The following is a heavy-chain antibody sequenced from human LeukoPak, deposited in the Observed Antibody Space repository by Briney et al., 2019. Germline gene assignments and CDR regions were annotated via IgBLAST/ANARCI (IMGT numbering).Heavy chain of an antibody. Sequence: GASVKVSCKASGYTFTGYYMHWVRQAPGQGLEWMGWINPNSGGTNYAQKFQGRVTMTRDTSISTAYMELSRLRSDDTAVYYCARGNYDFWSGPSMDVWGKGTTVTVSS. J-gene: IGHJ6*03. CDR2: INPNSGGT. CDR3: ARGNYDFWSGPSMDV. CDR1: GYTFTGYY. V-gene: IGHV1-2*02. D-gene: IGHD3-3*01.